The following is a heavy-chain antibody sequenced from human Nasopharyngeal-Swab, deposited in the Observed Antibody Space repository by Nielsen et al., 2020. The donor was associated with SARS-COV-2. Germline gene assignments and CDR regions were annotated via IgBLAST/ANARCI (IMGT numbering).Heavy chain of an antibody. CDR3: ARGRKITMIVVVIPTHYYYMDV. CDR2: MNPNSGNT. Sequence: ASVKVSCKASGYTFTSYDINRVRQATGQGLEWMGWMNPNSGNTGYAQKFQGRVTVTRNTSISTAYMELSSLRSEDTAVYYCARGRKITMIVVVIPTHYYYMDVWGKGTTVTVSS. V-gene: IGHV1-8*01. D-gene: IGHD3-22*01. CDR1: GYTFTSYD. J-gene: IGHJ6*03.